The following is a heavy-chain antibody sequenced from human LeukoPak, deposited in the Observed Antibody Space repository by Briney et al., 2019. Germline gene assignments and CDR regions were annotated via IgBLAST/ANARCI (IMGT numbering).Heavy chain of an antibody. D-gene: IGHD3-3*01. V-gene: IGHV3-30*02. CDR1: GFTFSSYG. J-gene: IGHJ3*02. Sequence: GGSLRLSCAASGFTFSSYGMHWVRQAPGKGLEWVAFIRYDGSNKYYADSVKGRFTISRDNSKNTLYLQMNSLRAEDTAMYYCAGTFGVVKAFDIWGQGTMVTVSS. CDR3: AGTFGVVKAFDI. CDR2: IRYDGSNK.